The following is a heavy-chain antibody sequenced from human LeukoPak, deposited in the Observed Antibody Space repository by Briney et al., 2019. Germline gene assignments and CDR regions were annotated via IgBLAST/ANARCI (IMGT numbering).Heavy chain of an antibody. V-gene: IGHV4-4*07. Sequence: SETLSLTCTVSGGSIRPFSWSWIRQPAGKGLEWIGRIYTSGSTNYNPSLKSRVTMSVDTSKNQFSLKLSSVTAADTAVYYCVIDYYGMDVWGQGTTVTVSS. CDR1: GGSIRPFS. CDR2: IYTSGST. J-gene: IGHJ6*02. CDR3: VIDYYGMDV.